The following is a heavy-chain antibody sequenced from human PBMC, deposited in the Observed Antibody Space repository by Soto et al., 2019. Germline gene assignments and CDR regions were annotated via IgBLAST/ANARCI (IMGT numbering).Heavy chain of an antibody. CDR3: ARGVPAARAWYYYGMDV. Sequence: PGGSLRLSCAASGFTVSSNYMSWVRQAPGKGLEWVSVIYSGGSTYYADSVKGRFTISRDNSKNALYLQMNSLRAEDTAVYYCARGVPAARAWYYYGMDVWGQGTTGT. CDR2: IYSGGST. CDR1: GFTVSSNY. V-gene: IGHV3-53*01. D-gene: IGHD2-2*01. J-gene: IGHJ6*02.